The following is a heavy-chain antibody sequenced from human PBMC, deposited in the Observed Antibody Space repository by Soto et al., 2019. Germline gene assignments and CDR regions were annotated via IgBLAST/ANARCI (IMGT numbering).Heavy chain of an antibody. D-gene: IGHD5-18*01. CDR2: IYYSGST. Sequence: SETLSLTCAVSGYSISSSHWWGWIRQPPGKGLEWIGYIYYSGSTYYNPSLKSRVTMSVDTSKNQFSLKLTSVTAVDTAVYYCASKPNSLYYFDYWGQGALVTVSS. CDR1: GYSISSSHW. CDR3: ASKPNSLYYFDY. J-gene: IGHJ4*02. V-gene: IGHV4-28*01.